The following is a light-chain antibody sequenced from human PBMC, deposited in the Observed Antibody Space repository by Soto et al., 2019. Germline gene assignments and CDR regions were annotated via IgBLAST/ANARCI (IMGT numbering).Light chain of an antibody. V-gene: IGLV2-14*01. CDR2: DVI. J-gene: IGLJ3*02. Sequence: QSVLTQPASVSGSPGQSITISCTGTSSDVGGYDYVSWYQQYPGKAPKLIIYDVINRPSGVSIRFSGSKSGNTASLTISGLQSEDEADYYCSSYTISSTRVFGGGTKLTVL. CDR1: SSDVGGYDY. CDR3: SSYTISSTRV.